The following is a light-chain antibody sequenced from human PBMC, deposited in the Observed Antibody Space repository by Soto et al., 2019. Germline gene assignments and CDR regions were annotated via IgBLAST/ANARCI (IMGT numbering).Light chain of an antibody. CDR2: GAS. J-gene: IGKJ2*01. V-gene: IGKV1-33*01. Sequence: DIQLTQSPSSLSASVGDRVTITCQASHDISKSLNWYQQRPGKAPKLLIHGASRLETGVPSRFSGYGSGTFFTFTISSLQPEDIATYYCQQYDNLLYTFGQGTKLEIK. CDR1: HDISKS. CDR3: QQYDNLLYT.